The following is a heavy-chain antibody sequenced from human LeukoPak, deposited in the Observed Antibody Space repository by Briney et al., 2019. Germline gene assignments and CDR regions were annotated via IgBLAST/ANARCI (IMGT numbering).Heavy chain of an antibody. V-gene: IGHV4-39*01. D-gene: IGHD6-6*01. CDR1: GGSIRSSSYY. CDR2: IYYSGTT. J-gene: IGHJ4*02. CDR3: ATQVGAARTYFDY. Sequence: SETLSLTCAVSGGSIRSSSYYWGWIRKPPGKGLEWIESIYYSGTTYYNPSLKSRVTISVDTSKNQFSLNLNSVTAADTAVYYCATQVGAARTYFDYWGQGTLVTVSS.